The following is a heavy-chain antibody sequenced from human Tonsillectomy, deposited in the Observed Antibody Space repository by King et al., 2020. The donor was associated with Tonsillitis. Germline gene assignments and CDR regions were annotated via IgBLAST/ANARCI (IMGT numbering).Heavy chain of an antibody. CDR2: ISYDGSNK. V-gene: IGHV3-33*05. CDR1: GFTFSSYG. CDR3: SREVLVDRKVYSDYYYYYGMDV. J-gene: IGHJ6*02. D-gene: IGHD3-3*02. Sequence: VQLVESGGGVVQPGRSLRLSCAASGFTFSSYGMHWVRQAPGKGLEWVAVISYDGSNKYYADSVKGRFTISRDNSKNTLYLQMNSLRAEDKAVYYCSREVLVDRKVYSDYYYYYGMDVWGQGTTVTVSS.